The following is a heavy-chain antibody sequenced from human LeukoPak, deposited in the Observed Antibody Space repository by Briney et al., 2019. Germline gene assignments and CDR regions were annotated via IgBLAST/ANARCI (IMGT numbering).Heavy chain of an antibody. CDR2: IIPIFGTA. CDR1: GGTFSSYA. D-gene: IGHD6-19*01. CDR3: ASIYSSGWYGEYYFDY. V-gene: IGHV1-69*06. J-gene: IGHJ4*02. Sequence: SVKVSCKASGGTFSSYAISWVRQGPGQGLEWMGGIIPIFGTANYAQKFQGRVTITADKSTSTAYMELSSLRSEDTAVYYCASIYSSGWYGEYYFDYWGQGTLVTVSS.